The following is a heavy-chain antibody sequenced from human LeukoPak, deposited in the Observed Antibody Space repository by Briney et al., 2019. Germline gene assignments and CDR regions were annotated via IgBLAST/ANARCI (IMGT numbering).Heavy chain of an antibody. CDR3: ARDQGGFDY. Sequence: RPGGSLRLSCAASGFTFSSYSMNWVRQAPGKGLEWLSYISSSSSTIYYAASVKGRFTISRDNAKNSLHLQMNSLRDEDTAVYYCARDQGGFDYWGQGTLVTVSS. D-gene: IGHD3-16*01. J-gene: IGHJ4*02. CDR1: GFTFSSYS. CDR2: ISSSSSTI. V-gene: IGHV3-48*02.